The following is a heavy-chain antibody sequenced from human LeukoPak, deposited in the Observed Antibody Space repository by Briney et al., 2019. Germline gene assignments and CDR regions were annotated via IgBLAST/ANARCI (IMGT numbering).Heavy chain of an antibody. J-gene: IGHJ6*03. Sequence: GASVKVSCKASGYTFTSYDINWVRQATGQGLEWMGWMNPNSGNTGYAQKFQGRVTITRNTSISTAYMELSSLRSEDTAVYYCARGSTLNPYYDFWSGYYTFTYYYYYYMDVWGKGTTVTVSS. CDR2: MNPNSGNT. CDR3: ARGSTLNPYYDFWSGYYTFTYYYYYYMDV. V-gene: IGHV1-8*03. D-gene: IGHD3-3*01. CDR1: GYTFTSYD.